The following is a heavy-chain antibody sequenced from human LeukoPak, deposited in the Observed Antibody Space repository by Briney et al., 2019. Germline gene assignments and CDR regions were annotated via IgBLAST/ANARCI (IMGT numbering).Heavy chain of an antibody. V-gene: IGHV4-59*01. J-gene: IGHJ1*01. CDR2: IYCSGST. D-gene: IGHD2-8*02. CDR3: ARDTDEYFQH. CDR1: GGSISSYY. Sequence: SETLSLTCTVSGGSISSYYWSWIRQPPGKGLEWIGYIYCSGSTNYNPSLKSRVTISVDTSKNQFSLKLSSVTAADMAVYYCARDTDEYFQHWGQGTLVTVSS.